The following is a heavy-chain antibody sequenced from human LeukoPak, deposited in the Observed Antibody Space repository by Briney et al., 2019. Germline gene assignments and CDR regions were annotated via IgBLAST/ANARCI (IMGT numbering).Heavy chain of an antibody. CDR1: GFTFSSYG. Sequence: PGGSLRLSCAASGFTFSSYGMHWVRQAPGKGLEWVAVISYDGSNKYYADSVKGRFTISRDNSKNTLYLQMNSLRAEDTAVYYCAKEYSSGWYDFSPDAFDIWGQGTMVTVSS. J-gene: IGHJ3*02. V-gene: IGHV3-30*18. D-gene: IGHD6-19*01. CDR2: ISYDGSNK. CDR3: AKEYSSGWYDFSPDAFDI.